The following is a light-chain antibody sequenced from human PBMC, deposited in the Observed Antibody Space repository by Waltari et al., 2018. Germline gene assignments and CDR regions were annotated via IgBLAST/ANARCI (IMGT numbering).Light chain of an antibody. Sequence: EIVLTQSPASLSLSPGDRATLSCRASQSVGSYLAWYQPKPGQAPRLLIYDASNRATGIPARFSGSGSGTDFTLTISSLEPEDFAVYYCQLRSNWPPLFTFGPGTNVDIK. CDR2: DAS. CDR1: QSVGSY. J-gene: IGKJ3*01. CDR3: QLRSNWPPLFT. V-gene: IGKV3-11*01.